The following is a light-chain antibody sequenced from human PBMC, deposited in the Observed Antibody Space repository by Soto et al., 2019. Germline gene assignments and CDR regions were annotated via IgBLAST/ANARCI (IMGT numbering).Light chain of an antibody. J-gene: IGLJ1*01. CDR3: CSYAGSYTHYV. V-gene: IGLV2-11*01. Sequence: QSALTQPRSVSGSPGQSVTISCTGTSSDVGGYNYVSWYQQYPGKAPKVMIYAVTKRPSGVPDRISGSKSGNTASLTISGLQAEDEADYYCCSYAGSYTHYVFGTGTKLTFL. CDR2: AVT. CDR1: SSDVGGYNY.